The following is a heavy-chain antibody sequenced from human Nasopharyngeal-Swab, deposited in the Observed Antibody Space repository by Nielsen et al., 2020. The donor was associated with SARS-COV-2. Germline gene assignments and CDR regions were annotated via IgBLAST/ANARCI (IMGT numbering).Heavy chain of an antibody. Sequence: KVSCKGSGYIFTNSWIGWVRQMPGKGLEWMGIIYPDDSDTRYSPSFQGQVTISADKSISTAYLQWSSLKASDTAMYYCARHRLGYSGHYYYYGMDVWGQGTTVTVSS. D-gene: IGHD5-12*01. V-gene: IGHV5-51*01. CDR2: IYPDDSDT. CDR3: ARHRLGYSGHYYYYGMDV. J-gene: IGHJ6*02. CDR1: GYIFTNSW.